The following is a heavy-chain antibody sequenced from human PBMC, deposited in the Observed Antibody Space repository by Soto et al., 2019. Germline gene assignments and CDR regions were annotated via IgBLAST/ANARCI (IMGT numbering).Heavy chain of an antibody. V-gene: IGHV5-51*01. D-gene: IGHD3-16*01. CDR2: IFPGDSDT. Sequence: GESLKISCNAIGYTFTNYCIGWVLQTPGKGLDWMGIIFPGDSDTRYNPSFEGQVTVSADESISTAYLQWNTLKASDTAMYYCVRPNFGALTHFDFWGQGTLVTVSS. CDR1: GYTFTNYC. J-gene: IGHJ4*02. CDR3: VRPNFGALTHFDF.